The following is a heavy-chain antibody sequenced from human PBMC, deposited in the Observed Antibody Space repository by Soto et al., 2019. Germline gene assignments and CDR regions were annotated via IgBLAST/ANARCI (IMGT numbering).Heavy chain of an antibody. CDR2: ISSSSSTI. V-gene: IGHV3-48*02. Sequence: GGSLRLSCAASGFTFSSYNMNWVRQAPGKGLEWVSYISSSSSTIYYADSVKGRFTISRDNAKKSLYLQMNSPRDEDTAVYYCVTMIVVGSGDYWGQGTLVTVSS. J-gene: IGHJ4*02. CDR1: GFTFSSYN. D-gene: IGHD3-22*01. CDR3: VTMIVVGSGDY.